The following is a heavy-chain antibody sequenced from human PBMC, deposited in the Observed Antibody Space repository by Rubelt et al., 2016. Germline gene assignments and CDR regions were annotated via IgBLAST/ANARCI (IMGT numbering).Heavy chain of an antibody. V-gene: IGHV4-59*05. Sequence: QVQLQESGPGLVKPSETLSLTCTVSGGSISSYYWSWIRQPPGKGLEWIGSIYYSGSTYYNPSLKSRVTISVDTSKNQFSLKLSSVTAADTAVYYCARSLRECDYWGQGTLVTVSS. CDR2: IYYSGST. CDR1: GGSISSYY. J-gene: IGHJ4*02. CDR3: ARSLRECDY.